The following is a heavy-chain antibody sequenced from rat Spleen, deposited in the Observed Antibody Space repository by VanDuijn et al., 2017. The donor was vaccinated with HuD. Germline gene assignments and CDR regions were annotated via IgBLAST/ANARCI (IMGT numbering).Heavy chain of an antibody. J-gene: IGHJ2*01. CDR1: GFTFRNYG. CDR3: ATGNNPY. D-gene: IGHD1-10*01. CDR2: ISPSGGST. V-gene: IGHV5-19*01. Sequence: EVQLVESGGGLVQPGRSLKLACAASGFTFRNYGMHWIRQAPTKGLEGVASISPSGGSTYYRDSVKGRFTISRDNAKSTLYLQMDSLRSEDTATYYCATGNNPYWGQGVMVTVSS.